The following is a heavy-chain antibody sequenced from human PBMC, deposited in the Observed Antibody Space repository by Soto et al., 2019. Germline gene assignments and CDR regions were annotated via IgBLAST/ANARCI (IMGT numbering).Heavy chain of an antibody. J-gene: IGHJ4*02. CDR2: IYYSGST. CDR1: GGSISSYY. D-gene: IGHD2-15*01. V-gene: IGHV4-59*08. Sequence: PSETLSLTCTVSGGSISSYYWSWIRQPPGKGLEWIGYIYYSGSTNYNPSLKSRVTISLDSPKNQFSLNLSSVTAADTAVYYCARLDCSDISCPIFDHWGQGTLVTVSS. CDR3: ARLDCSDISCPIFDH.